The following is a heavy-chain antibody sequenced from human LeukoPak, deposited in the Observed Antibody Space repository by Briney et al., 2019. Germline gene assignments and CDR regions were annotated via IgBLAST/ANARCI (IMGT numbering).Heavy chain of an antibody. CDR3: ARDLGWRNSSGSSDY. CDR2: IIPIFGTA. J-gene: IGHJ4*02. Sequence: SVKVSCKASGGTFSSYAISWVRQAPGQGLEWMGGIIPIFGTANYAQQLQGRVTMPTDTSTSTAYMELRSLRSDDTAVYYCARDLGWRNSSGSSDYWGQGPLVTVSS. D-gene: IGHD3-22*01. CDR1: GGTFSSYA. V-gene: IGHV1-69*05.